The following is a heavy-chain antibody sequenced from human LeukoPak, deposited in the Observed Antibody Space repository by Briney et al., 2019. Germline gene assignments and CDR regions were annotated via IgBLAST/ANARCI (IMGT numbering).Heavy chain of an antibody. J-gene: IGHJ4*02. CDR1: GGSISNNNYY. V-gene: IGHV4-39*07. CDR2: IYYSGST. CDR3: ATQEVGAAPFDY. D-gene: IGHD2-15*01. Sequence: SETLSLTCTVSGGSISNNNYYWGWIRQPPGKGLEWIGTIYYSGSTYYNPSLKSRVTISVDTSRNQFSLKLSSVTAADTAVYYCATQEVGAAPFDYWGQGTLVTVSS.